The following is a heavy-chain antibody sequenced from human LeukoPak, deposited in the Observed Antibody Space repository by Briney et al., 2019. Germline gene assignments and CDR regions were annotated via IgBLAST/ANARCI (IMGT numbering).Heavy chain of an antibody. Sequence: GGSLRLSCAASVFTFSSYAMSWVHQAPGKGLEWVSAISGSGGSTYYADSVKGRFTISRDNSKNTLYMQMNRLRAEDTAVYYCAKGGYYYDSSGYYDYWGQGTLVTVSS. CDR2: ISGSGGST. CDR1: VFTFSSYA. D-gene: IGHD3-22*01. CDR3: AKGGYYYDSSGYYDY. V-gene: IGHV3-23*01. J-gene: IGHJ4*02.